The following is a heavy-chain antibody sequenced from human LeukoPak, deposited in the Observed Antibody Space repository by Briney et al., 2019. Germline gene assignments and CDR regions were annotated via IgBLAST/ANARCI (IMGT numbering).Heavy chain of an antibody. D-gene: IGHD2-2*01. V-gene: IGHV3-21*01. Sequence: GGSLRLSCAASGFAFRSYGMDWVRQAPGKGLEWVSTISGRGDSTYYADSVKGRFTISRDNAKNSLYLQMNSLRAEDTAVYYCARVPYCSSTSCFSGIDYWGQGTLVTVSS. CDR1: GFAFRSYG. CDR3: ARVPYCSSTSCFSGIDY. CDR2: ISGRGDST. J-gene: IGHJ4*02.